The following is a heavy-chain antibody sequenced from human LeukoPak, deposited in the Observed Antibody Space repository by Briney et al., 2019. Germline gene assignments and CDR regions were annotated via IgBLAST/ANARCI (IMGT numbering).Heavy chain of an antibody. CDR2: IRSDGTTK. V-gene: IGHV3-30*02. CDR1: GFTFRNYP. D-gene: IGHD4-23*01. J-gene: IGHJ4*02. CDR3: AKDLPTPYFDY. Sequence: GGSLRLSCAASGFTFRNYPLHWVRQAPGKGLEWAAFIRSDGTTKYYADSVKGRFTISRDNSKNTLYLQMNSLRAEDTAVYYCAKDLPTPYFDYWGQGTLVTVSS.